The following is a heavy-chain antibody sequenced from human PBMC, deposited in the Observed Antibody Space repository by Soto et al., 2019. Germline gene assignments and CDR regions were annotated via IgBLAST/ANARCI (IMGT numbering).Heavy chain of an antibody. CDR1: GGTFSSYA. V-gene: IGHV1-69*13. CDR3: ARVLGDIVVVPAAPGEAFDI. D-gene: IGHD2-2*01. J-gene: IGHJ3*02. CDR2: IIPIFGTA. Sequence: SVKVSCKASGGTFSSYAISWVRQAPGQGLEWMGGIIPIFGTANYAQKFQGRVAITADESTSTAYMELSSLRSEDTAVYYCARVLGDIVVVPAAPGEAFDIWGQGTMVTVSS.